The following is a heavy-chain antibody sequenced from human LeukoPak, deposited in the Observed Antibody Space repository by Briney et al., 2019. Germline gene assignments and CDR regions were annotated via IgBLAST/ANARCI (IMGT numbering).Heavy chain of an antibody. CDR2: ISGNGGDI. CDR1: GFTFSDNY. Sequence: GGSLRLSCAASGFTFSDNYMTWVRQAPGKGLEWLSYISGNGGDIQYADSVKGRFTISRDNAKNSLYLQMNSLRAEDTALYYCARAGLYNWNYEGTAYFDYWGQGTLVTVSS. D-gene: IGHD1-7*01. V-gene: IGHV3-11*01. CDR3: ARAGLYNWNYEGTAYFDY. J-gene: IGHJ4*02.